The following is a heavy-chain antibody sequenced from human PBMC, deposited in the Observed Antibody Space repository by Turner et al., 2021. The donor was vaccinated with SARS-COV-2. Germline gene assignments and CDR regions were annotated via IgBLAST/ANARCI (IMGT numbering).Heavy chain of an antibody. D-gene: IGHD2-2*01. Sequence: EVQLLESGGGLLQPGGSLRLSCAASVFTFSNFAMTWVRQDPGRGLEWVSAISASGGDTHYADSVKCRFTISRDNSKSTLYLQVNSLRAEDTAMYYCAADCTSASCYSRNADYWGQGTLVTVSS. V-gene: IGHV3-23*01. J-gene: IGHJ4*02. CDR3: AADCTSASCYSRNADY. CDR1: VFTFSNFA. CDR2: ISASGGDT.